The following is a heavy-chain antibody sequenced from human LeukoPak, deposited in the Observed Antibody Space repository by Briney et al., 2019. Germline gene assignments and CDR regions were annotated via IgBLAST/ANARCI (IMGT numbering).Heavy chain of an antibody. Sequence: PSETLSLTCTVSGSMYNYYWGWIRQPPGKGLGGCGYIYYSGSTNYNPSLKSRVTISVDTSKNQFSLKLSSVTAADTAVYYCARDTMVRGVDYWGQGTLVTVSS. J-gene: IGHJ4*02. CDR2: IYYSGST. D-gene: IGHD3-10*01. CDR3: ARDTMVRGVDY. V-gene: IGHV4-59*01. CDR1: GSMYNYY.